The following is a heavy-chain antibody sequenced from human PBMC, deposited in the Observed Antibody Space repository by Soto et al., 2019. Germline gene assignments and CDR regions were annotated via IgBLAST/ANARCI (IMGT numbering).Heavy chain of an antibody. V-gene: IGHV3-23*01. D-gene: IGHD6-19*01. J-gene: IGHJ4*02. CDR2: ISGSGGST. CDR3: AKKSNGWYVY. CDR1: GFTFISYA. Sequence: GGSLRLSCAASGFTFISYAMSWVRQAPGKGLEWVSGISGSGGSTYYADSVKGRFTISRDNSKNTLYLQMNSLRAEDTAVYYCAKKSNGWYVYWGQGTLVTVSS.